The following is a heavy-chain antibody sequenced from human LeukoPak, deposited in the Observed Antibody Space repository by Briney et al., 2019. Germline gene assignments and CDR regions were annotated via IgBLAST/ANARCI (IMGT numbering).Heavy chain of an antibody. Sequence: GGSLRLSCAASGFTFSSYSMNWVRQAPGKGLEWVSSICSSSSYIYYADSVKGRFTISRDNAKNSLYLQMNSLRAEDTAVYYCARVVDTHFDYWGQGTLVTVSS. V-gene: IGHV3-21*01. D-gene: IGHD5-18*01. CDR3: ARVVDTHFDY. CDR2: ICSSSSYI. J-gene: IGHJ4*02. CDR1: GFTFSSYS.